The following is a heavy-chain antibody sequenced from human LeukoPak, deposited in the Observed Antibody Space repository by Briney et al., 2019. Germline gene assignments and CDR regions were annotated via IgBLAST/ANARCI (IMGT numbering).Heavy chain of an antibody. CDR3: ARVKGSSSWYNYYYYYGMDV. V-gene: IGHV3-21*01. CDR1: GFTFSSYS. CDR2: ISSSSSYI. Sequence: GGSLRLSCAASGFTFSSYSMNWVRQAPGKGLEWVSSISSSSSYIYYADSVKGRFTISRDNAKNSLYLQMNSLRAEDTAVYYCARVKGSSSWYNYYYYYGMDVWGQGTTVTVSS. J-gene: IGHJ6*02. D-gene: IGHD6-13*01.